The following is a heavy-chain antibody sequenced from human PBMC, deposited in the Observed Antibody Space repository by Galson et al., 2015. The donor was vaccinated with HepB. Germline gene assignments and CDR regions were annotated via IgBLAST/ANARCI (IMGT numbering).Heavy chain of an antibody. CDR2: INPNSGGT. J-gene: IGHJ5*02. D-gene: IGHD6-13*01. Sequence: VSCKASGYTFTGYYMHWVRQAPGQGLEWMGWINPNSGGTNYAQKFQGRVTMTTDTSTSTAYMELRSLRSDDTAVYYCARDHSWAAAGTSNWFDPWGQGTLVTVSS. CDR3: ARDHSWAAAGTSNWFDP. CDR1: GYTFTGYY. V-gene: IGHV1-2*02.